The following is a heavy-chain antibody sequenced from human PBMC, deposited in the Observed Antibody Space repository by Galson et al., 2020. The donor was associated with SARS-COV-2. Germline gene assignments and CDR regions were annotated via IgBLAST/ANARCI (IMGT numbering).Heavy chain of an antibody. J-gene: IGHJ6*02. CDR2: INWNGGST. CDR3: ATGYYDYYYGMDV. V-gene: IGHV3-20*01. CDR1: GFTFDDYG. D-gene: IGHD3-9*01. Sequence: GESLKISCAASGFTFDDYGMSWVRQAPGKGLEWVSGINWNGGSTGYADSVKGRFTISRDNAKNSLYLQMNSLRAEDTALYHCATGYYDYYYGMDVWGQGTTVTVSS.